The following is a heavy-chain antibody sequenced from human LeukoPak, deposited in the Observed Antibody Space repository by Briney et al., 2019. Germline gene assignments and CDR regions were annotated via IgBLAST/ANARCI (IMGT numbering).Heavy chain of an antibody. D-gene: IGHD3-3*01. Sequence: ASVKVSCKASGYTFTSYGISWVRQAPGQGLEWMGWISAYNGNTNYAQKLQGRVTMTTDTSTSTAYMELRSLRSDDTAVYYCARGRFLEWLLFPGAFDIWGQGTMVTVSS. CDR3: ARGRFLEWLLFPGAFDI. V-gene: IGHV1-18*01. CDR2: ISAYNGNT. CDR1: GYTFTSYG. J-gene: IGHJ3*02.